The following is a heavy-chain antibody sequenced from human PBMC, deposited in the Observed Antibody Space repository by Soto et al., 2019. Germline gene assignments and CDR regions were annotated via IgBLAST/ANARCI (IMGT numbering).Heavy chain of an antibody. CDR2: ISAYNGNT. CDR1: GGTFSRYT. J-gene: IGHJ4*02. Sequence: ASVKVSCKAPGGTFSRYTINWVRQAPGQGLEWMGWISAYNGNTNYAQKLQGRVTISLDKSKSQFSLKLNSVTAADSAVYFCARLEGLATISYYFDFWGQGALVTVSS. D-gene: IGHD3-9*01. V-gene: IGHV1-18*04. CDR3: ARLEGLATISYYFDF.